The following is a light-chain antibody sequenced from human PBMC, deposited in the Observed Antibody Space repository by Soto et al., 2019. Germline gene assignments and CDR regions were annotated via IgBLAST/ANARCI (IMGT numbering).Light chain of an antibody. CDR2: AAS. CDR1: QGISSY. Sequence: IQLTQSPSSLSASVGDRVTLTCRASQGISSYLAWYQQKPGKAPKLLIYAASTLRSGVPSRFSGSGSGTDFTLTISSLQPEDFATYYCQQLNSYPLTFGGGTKVDIK. J-gene: IGKJ4*01. CDR3: QQLNSYPLT. V-gene: IGKV1-9*01.